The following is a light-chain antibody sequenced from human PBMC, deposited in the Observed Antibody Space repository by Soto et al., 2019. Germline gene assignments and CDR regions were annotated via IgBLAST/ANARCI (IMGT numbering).Light chain of an antibody. CDR1: QNVSTG. V-gene: IGKV3-15*01. CDR3: QQYYDWPPGT. J-gene: IGKJ3*01. Sequence: ETLLRQSPVTLSESPGEGANLSCRASQNVSTGLAWYRQRPGQTPMLLIYDASTRAAGIPVRFSGSGSGTEFTLTISSLQSEDFAVYFCQQYYDWPPGTFGPGTKVDVK. CDR2: DAS.